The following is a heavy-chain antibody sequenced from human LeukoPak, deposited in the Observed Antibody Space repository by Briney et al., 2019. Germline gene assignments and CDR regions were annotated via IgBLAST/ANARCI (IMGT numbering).Heavy chain of an antibody. J-gene: IGHJ1*01. V-gene: IGHV4-39*01. D-gene: IGHD3-22*01. CDR1: GDSVSRSDSY. Sequence: SETLSLTCSVSGDSVSRSDSYWDWIRQPPGKGLEWIGTIYYSGRTYYSPSLKSRVTMSVDPSNNQFSLNLRSVTAADTAVYYCARRRYYDGNGYLEWGQGTLLSVSS. CDR2: IYYSGRT. CDR3: ARRRYYDGNGYLE.